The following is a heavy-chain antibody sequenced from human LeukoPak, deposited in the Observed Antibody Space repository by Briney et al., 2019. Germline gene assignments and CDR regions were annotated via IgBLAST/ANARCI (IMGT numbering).Heavy chain of an antibody. J-gene: IGHJ4*02. CDR2: INHSGST. CDR3: ARAGRGFSYGYHFGY. V-gene: IGHV4-34*01. CDR1: GVSFSGYY. Sequence: PSETLSLICAVYGVSFSGYYWSWIRQPPGKGLEWIGEINHSGSTNYNPSLKSRVTISVDTSKNQFSLKLSSVTAADTAVYYCARAGRGFSYGYHFGYWGQGTLVTVSS. D-gene: IGHD5-18*01.